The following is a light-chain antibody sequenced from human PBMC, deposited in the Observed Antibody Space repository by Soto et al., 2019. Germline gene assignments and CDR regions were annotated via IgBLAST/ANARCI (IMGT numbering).Light chain of an antibody. J-gene: IGKJ2*01. CDR1: QSVLYSSNNKNY. CDR3: QQYYSVPYT. CDR2: WAS. Sequence: DIAVTQSPDSLAVSLGERATINCKSSQSVLYSSNNKNYLAWYLQKPGQPPKLLIYWASTRESGVPDRFSGSGSGTDFTLTISSLQAEDVAVYFCQQYYSVPYTFGQGTKLEIK. V-gene: IGKV4-1*01.